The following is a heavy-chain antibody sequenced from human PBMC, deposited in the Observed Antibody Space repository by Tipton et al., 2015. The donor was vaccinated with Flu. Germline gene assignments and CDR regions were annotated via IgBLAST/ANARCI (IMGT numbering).Heavy chain of an antibody. CDR2: IFYDGNKK. Sequence: SLRLSCAASGFTFTTYGMHRVRQAPGKGLEWVAFIFYDGNKKYYADSVKGRFTISRDNAKNTLYLQMNSLRVEDTAMYFCGRDVHDAAANYWGQGTLVTVSS. CDR3: GRDVHDAAANY. D-gene: IGHD6-13*01. CDR1: GFTFTTYG. V-gene: IGHV3-30*12. J-gene: IGHJ4*02.